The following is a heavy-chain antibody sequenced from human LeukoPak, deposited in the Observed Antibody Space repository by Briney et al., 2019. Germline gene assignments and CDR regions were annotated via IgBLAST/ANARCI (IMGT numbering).Heavy chain of an antibody. Sequence: ASVKVSCKASGYTITGYYLHWVRQAPGQGLEWMGWINPHSGVTTFPQKFQGRVTMTMDTSTSTTYMELNRLRSDDTAVYYCARDQVAATSAHNFDYWGQGTLVTVSS. CDR1: GYTITGYY. V-gene: IGHV1-2*02. CDR2: INPHSGVT. CDR3: ARDQVAATSAHNFDY. J-gene: IGHJ4*02. D-gene: IGHD1-26*01.